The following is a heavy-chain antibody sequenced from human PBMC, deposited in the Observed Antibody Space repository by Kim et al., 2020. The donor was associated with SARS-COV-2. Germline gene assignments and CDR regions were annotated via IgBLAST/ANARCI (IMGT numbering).Heavy chain of an antibody. CDR3: ARGGYSYGFDDY. J-gene: IGHJ4*02. V-gene: IGHV4-61*02. D-gene: IGHD5-18*01. Sequence: NYHPSLKSRVTISVDTSKNQFSLKLSSVTAADTAVYYCARGGYSYGFDDYWGQGTLVTVSS.